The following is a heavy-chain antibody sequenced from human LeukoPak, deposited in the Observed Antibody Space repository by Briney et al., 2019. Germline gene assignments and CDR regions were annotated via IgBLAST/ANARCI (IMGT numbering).Heavy chain of an antibody. V-gene: IGHV4-38-2*02. CDR3: ARDVDSGYFDY. Sequence: PSETLSLTCTVSGYSISSGYYWGWIRQPPGKGLEWIGSIYHSGSTYYNPSLKSRVTISVDTSKNQFSLKLSSVTAAGTAVYYCARDVDSGYFDYWGQGTLVTVSS. J-gene: IGHJ4*02. D-gene: IGHD5-12*01. CDR1: GYSISSGYY. CDR2: IYHSGST.